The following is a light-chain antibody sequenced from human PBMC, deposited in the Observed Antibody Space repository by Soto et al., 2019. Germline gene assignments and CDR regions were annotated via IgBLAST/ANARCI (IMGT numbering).Light chain of an antibody. V-gene: IGKV3-20*01. Sequence: EIVLTQSPGTLSLSPGESAILSCRASQSVNSNYLAWYQQKPGKAPRLLIYGASSRATGAPNRFSGGGSGTAFALTITSLVPEGFAVYYFHQYGLSPRQLLGQGTKLEIK. CDR1: QSVNSNY. CDR2: GAS. CDR3: HQYGLSPRQL. J-gene: IGKJ2*01.